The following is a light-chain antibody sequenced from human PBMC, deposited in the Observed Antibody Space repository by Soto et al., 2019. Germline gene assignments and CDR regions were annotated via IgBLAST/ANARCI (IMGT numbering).Light chain of an antibody. V-gene: IGLV2-14*01. Sequence: QSVLTQPASVSGSPGQSIVISCTGTSSDVGAYNSVSWYQQHPGKVPKLIIYEVTNRPSGVSNRFSGSKSGNTASLTISGLQADDEGDYYCSSYAGRSTFEVFGGGTKLTVL. CDR3: SSYAGRSTFEV. CDR2: EVT. CDR1: SSDVGAYNS. J-gene: IGLJ3*02.